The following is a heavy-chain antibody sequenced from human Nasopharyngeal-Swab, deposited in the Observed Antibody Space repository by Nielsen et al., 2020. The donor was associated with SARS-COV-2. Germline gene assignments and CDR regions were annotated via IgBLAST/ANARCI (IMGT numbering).Heavy chain of an antibody. J-gene: IGHJ4*02. V-gene: IGHV1-46*01. D-gene: IGHD2-2*01. CDR3: AARGSCSSTSCYADY. Sequence: ASVTVSCKASGYTFTSYYMHWVRQAPGQGLEWMGIINPSGGSTSYAQKFQGRVTMTRDTSTSTVYMELSSLRSEDTAVYYCAARGSCSSTSCYADYWGQGTLVTVSS. CDR1: GYTFTSYY. CDR2: INPSGGST.